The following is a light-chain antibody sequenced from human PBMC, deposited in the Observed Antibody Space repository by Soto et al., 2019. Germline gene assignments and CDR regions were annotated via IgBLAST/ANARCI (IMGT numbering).Light chain of an antibody. CDR2: GAS. Sequence: ETVMTQSPATLSVSPGERATLSCRASQSVNRDLAWYQQKPGQAPRLLIYGASTRATGIPARFSGSGSGTEFTLPISSLQSEDFAVYYCHQYDNWPETFGQGTKVEIK. CDR1: QSVNRD. V-gene: IGKV3-15*01. J-gene: IGKJ1*01. CDR3: HQYDNWPET.